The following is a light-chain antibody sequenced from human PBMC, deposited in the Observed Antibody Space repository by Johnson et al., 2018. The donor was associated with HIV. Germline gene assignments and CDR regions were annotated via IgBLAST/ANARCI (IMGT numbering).Light chain of an antibody. Sequence: QRVTISCSGSSSNIGNNYVSWYQQLPGTAPKLLIYENDKRPSGIPDRFSGSKSGTSAALGITGLQTGDEADYYCGTWDTSLSASYVFGTGTKVTVL. V-gene: IGLV1-51*02. CDR3: GTWDTSLSASYV. CDR1: SSNIGNNY. J-gene: IGLJ1*01. CDR2: END.